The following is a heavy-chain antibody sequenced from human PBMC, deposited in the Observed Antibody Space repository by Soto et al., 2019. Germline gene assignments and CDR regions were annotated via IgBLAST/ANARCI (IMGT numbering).Heavy chain of an antibody. J-gene: IGHJ4*02. CDR3: ARDRPVDDYYDSSGYPTLDY. CDR1: GGTFSSYA. CDR2: IIPIFGTA. D-gene: IGHD3-22*01. V-gene: IGHV1-69*13. Sequence: GASVKVSCKASGGTFSSYAISWVRQAPGQGLEWMGGIIPIFGTANYAQKFQGRVTITADESTSTAYMELSSLRSEDTAVYYCARDRPVDDYYDSSGYPTLDYWGQGTLVTVSS.